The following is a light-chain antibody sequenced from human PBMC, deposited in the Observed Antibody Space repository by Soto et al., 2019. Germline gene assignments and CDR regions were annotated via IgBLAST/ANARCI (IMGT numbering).Light chain of an antibody. CDR3: AAWDDSLNGFYV. Sequence: SALTQPPSASGTPGHRVTISCSGSSSNIGSNTVNWYQQLPGTAPKLLIYSNNQRPSGVPDRFSGSKSGTSASLAISGLQSEDEADYYCAAWDDSLNGFYVFGTGTKVTVL. V-gene: IGLV1-44*01. J-gene: IGLJ1*01. CDR1: SSNIGSNT. CDR2: SNN.